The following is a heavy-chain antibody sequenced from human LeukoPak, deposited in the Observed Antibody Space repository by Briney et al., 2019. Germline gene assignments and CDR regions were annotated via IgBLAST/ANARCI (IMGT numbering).Heavy chain of an antibody. CDR3: ARSSDLDAFDI. Sequence: SETLSLTCTVSGDSMIDYFWTWIRQPPGKGLEWIGYAADSGSTNYNPSLKSRVTISVDSSTNHFSLRLTSVTAADTAVYYCARSSDLDAFDIWGQGTMVTVSS. CDR1: GDSMIDYF. CDR2: AADSGST. V-gene: IGHV4-59*08. J-gene: IGHJ3*02.